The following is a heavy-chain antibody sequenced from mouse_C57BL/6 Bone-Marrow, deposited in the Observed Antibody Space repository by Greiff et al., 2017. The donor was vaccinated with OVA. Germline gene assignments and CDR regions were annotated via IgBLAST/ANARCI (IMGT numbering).Heavy chain of an antibody. CDR3: TPSDVAMDY. CDR1: GFTIKDDY. V-gene: IGHV14-4*01. Sequence: EVKLQESGAELVRPGASVKLSCTASGFTIKDDYMHWVKQRPEQGLEWIGWIDPENGDTEYASKFQGKATITADTSSNTAYLQISSLTSEDTAVYYCTPSDVAMDYGCQGTSVTVSA. J-gene: IGHJ4*01. CDR2: IDPENGDT.